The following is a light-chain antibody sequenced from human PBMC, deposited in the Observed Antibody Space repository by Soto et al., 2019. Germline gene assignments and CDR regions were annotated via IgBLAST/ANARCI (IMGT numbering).Light chain of an antibody. CDR2: GAS. V-gene: IGKV3-20*01. CDR1: QSVSSSY. J-gene: IGKJ2*01. CDR3: QQHGSSPPYT. Sequence: EIVLTQSPGTLSLSPGERATLSCRASQSVSSSYLAWYQQKPGQAPRLLIYGASSRATGIPDRFSGSGSGTDFTLTISRLEPEDFAVYYCQQHGSSPPYTFGQGTTVDIK.